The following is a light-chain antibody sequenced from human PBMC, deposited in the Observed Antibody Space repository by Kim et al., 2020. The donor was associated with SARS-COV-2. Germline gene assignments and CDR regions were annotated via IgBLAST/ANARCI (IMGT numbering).Light chain of an antibody. J-gene: IGKJ2*02. CDR2: GAS. CDR3: QQYDTSPSCT. Sequence: EIVLTQSPGTLSLSPGERATLSCRASQSVSNNYLAWYQQKPGQAPRLLIYGASSRATGISDRFSGSGSGTDFTLTISRLESEDFAVYYCQQYDTSPSCTFGQGTKLEI. V-gene: IGKV3-20*01. CDR1: QSVSNNY.